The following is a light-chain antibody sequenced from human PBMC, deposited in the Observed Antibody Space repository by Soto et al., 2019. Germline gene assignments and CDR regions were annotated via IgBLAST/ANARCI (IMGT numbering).Light chain of an antibody. CDR2: DAS. J-gene: IGKJ4*01. CDR1: QSVSSY. CDR3: QQRSDWPST. V-gene: IGKV3-11*01. Sequence: EIVLTQSPATLSLSPGERATLSCRASQSVSSYLAWYQQKPGQAPRLLIYDASNRATGIPARFSGSGSGTDFTITISSLEPDDFAGYYCQQRSDWPSTFGGGTKVQIK.